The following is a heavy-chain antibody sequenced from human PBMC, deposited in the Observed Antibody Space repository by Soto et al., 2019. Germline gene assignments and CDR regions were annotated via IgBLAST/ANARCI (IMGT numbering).Heavy chain of an antibody. D-gene: IGHD3-10*01. CDR2: ISYDGSDK. V-gene: IGHV3-30*03. CDR3: VGGHYYFDY. CDR1: GFPFTSYG. Sequence: QVQLVESGGGVVQPGRSLRLSCAASGFPFTSYGMHWVREGPDKGLEWVAIISYDGSDKYYADSVKGRFTISRDNSKNTLYLQMNSPRPADTALYYCVGGHYYFDYRGQGTLVIVSS. J-gene: IGHJ4*02.